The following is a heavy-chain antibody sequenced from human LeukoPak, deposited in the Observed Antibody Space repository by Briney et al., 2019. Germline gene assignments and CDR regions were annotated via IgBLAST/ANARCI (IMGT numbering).Heavy chain of an antibody. Sequence: ASVKVSCKASGYTFTGYYMHWVRQAPGQGLEWMGWINPNSGGTNYAQKFQGRVTMTRDTSISTAYMELSRLRSDDTAVYYCARDRIAAVGTRDYYYYYMDVWGKGTTVTVSS. V-gene: IGHV1-2*02. J-gene: IGHJ6*03. CDR1: GYTFTGYY. D-gene: IGHD6-13*01. CDR3: ARDRIAAVGTRDYYYYYMDV. CDR2: INPNSGGT.